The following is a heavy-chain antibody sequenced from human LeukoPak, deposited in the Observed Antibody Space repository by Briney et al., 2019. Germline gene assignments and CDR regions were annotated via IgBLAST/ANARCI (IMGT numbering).Heavy chain of an antibody. CDR3: ARRMDYVWGSYRPAYYYYYYMDV. CDR2: INWNGGST. J-gene: IGHJ6*03. D-gene: IGHD3-16*02. Sequence: GGSLRLSCAASGFTFDDYGMSWVRQAPGKGLEWVSGINWNGGSTGYADSVKGRFTISRDNAKNSLYLQMNSLRAEDTALYYCARRMDYVWGSYRPAYYYYYYMDVWGKGTTVTVSS. CDR1: GFTFDDYG. V-gene: IGHV3-20*04.